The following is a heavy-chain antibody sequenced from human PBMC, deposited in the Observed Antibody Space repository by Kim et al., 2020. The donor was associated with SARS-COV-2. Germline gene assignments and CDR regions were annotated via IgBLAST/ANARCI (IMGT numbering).Heavy chain of an antibody. V-gene: IGHV3-43*01. CDR3: AKGRVGWVYFDY. D-gene: IGHD1-26*01. J-gene: IGHJ4*02. Sequence: YYADSVKGRFTISRDNSKNSLYLQMNSLRTEDTALYYCAKGRVGWVYFDYWGQGTLVTVSS.